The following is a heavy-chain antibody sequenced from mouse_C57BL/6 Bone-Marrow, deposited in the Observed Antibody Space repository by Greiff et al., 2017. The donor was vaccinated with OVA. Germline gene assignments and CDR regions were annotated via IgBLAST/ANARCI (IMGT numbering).Heavy chain of an antibody. CDR2: ISTRANNPAT. Sequence: EVQLLESGAGLVQPGASMKLSCAASGFTFSDAWMDWVRQSPEKGLEWVAEISTRANNPATYYAESVKGRFTISRDDSKSIVYLQMNSLRAEDTGIYCCTTACRAFAYWGQGTLVTVSA. CDR3: TTACRAFAY. J-gene: IGHJ3*01. CDR1: GFTFSDAW. D-gene: IGHD6-1*01. V-gene: IGHV6-6*01.